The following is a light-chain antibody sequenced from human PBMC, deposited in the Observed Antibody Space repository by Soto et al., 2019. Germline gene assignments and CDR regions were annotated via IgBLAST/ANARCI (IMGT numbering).Light chain of an antibody. J-gene: IGKJ1*01. V-gene: IGKV3-15*01. CDR2: GAS. Sequence: EIVMTQSPATLSVSPGERTTLSCRASQSVSNNLAWYQKKPGQAPRLLIYGASTRATGIPARFSGGGSGTEFTLTISSLHSEDFAVYYCHQYNNWWTFGQGTRVDIK. CDR3: HQYNNWWT. CDR1: QSVSNN.